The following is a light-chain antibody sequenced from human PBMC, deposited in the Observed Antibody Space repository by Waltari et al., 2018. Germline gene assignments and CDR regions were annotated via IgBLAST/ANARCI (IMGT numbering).Light chain of an antibody. CDR2: DVT. CDR3: SSYTSTNSLV. V-gene: IGLV2-14*03. CDR1: NSDVGTCDF. J-gene: IGLJ1*01. Sequence: QSALTQPASVSGSPGQSITFSCTGINSDVGTCDFVSWYQQHPGKVPKLIIYDVTNRPSGVSNRFSGAKSGNTASLTSSGLQSEDEADYYCSSYTSTNSLVFGTGTKVTVL.